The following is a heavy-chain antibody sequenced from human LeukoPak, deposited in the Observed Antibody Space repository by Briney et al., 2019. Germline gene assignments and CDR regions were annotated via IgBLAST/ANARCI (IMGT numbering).Heavy chain of an antibody. Sequence: GGSLRLSCAASGFIFSSYAMSWVRQAPGKGLEWVSAISGGGGATYYADSVKGRFTISGDNSKNTLYLQMNSLRAEDTAVYYCAKSYSNSRRDAFDIWGQGTMVTVSS. J-gene: IGHJ3*02. CDR3: AKSYSNSRRDAFDI. CDR1: GFIFSSYA. D-gene: IGHD6-6*01. CDR2: ISGGGGAT. V-gene: IGHV3-23*01.